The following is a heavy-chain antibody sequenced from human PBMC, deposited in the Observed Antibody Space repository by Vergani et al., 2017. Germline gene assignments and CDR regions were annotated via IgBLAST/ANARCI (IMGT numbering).Heavy chain of an antibody. CDR3: ARGASSSSWYCYVDV. Sequence: QVQLVQSGAEVMKPGASVKVSCKASGYTFTSYDINWVRQATGQGLGWMGWMNANSGNTGYEQKFQGRVTMTRNTSISTADMELSSLGSEDTAVYYCARGASSSSWYCYVDVWGKGTTVTVSS. D-gene: IGHD6-6*01. CDR1: GYTFTSYD. CDR2: MNANSGNT. J-gene: IGHJ6*03. V-gene: IGHV1-8*01.